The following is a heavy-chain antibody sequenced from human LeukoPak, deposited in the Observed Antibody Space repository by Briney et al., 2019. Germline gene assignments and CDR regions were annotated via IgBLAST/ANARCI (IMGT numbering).Heavy chain of an antibody. Sequence: PGGSLRLSCIASGFTFSNYWMRWVRQAPGKGLEWVANMNQDGGEKYYVDSVKGRFTISRDNVKNSLYLQMNSLRAEDTAVYYCARKLVHYFDYWGQGTLVTVSS. J-gene: IGHJ4*02. CDR2: MNQDGGEK. CDR3: ARKLVHYFDY. V-gene: IGHV3-7*01. D-gene: IGHD6-6*01. CDR1: GFTFSNYW.